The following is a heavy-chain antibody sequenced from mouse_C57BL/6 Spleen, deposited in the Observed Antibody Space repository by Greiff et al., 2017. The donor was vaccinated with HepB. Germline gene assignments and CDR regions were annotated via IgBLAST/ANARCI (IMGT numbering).Heavy chain of an antibody. V-gene: IGHV5-9-1*02. CDR1: GFTFSSYA. J-gene: IGHJ4*01. Sequence: DVHLVESGEGLVKPGGSLKLSCAASGFTFSSYAMSWVRQTPEKRLEWVAYISSGGDYIYYADTVKGRFTISRDNARNTLYLQMSSLKSEDTAMYYCTRDYYGSSTYYYAMDYWGQGTSVTVSS. D-gene: IGHD1-1*01. CDR3: TRDYYGSSTYYYAMDY. CDR2: ISSGGDYI.